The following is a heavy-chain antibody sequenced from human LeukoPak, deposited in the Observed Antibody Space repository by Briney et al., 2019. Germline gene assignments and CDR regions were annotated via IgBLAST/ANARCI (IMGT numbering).Heavy chain of an antibody. Sequence: ASVKVSCKASGYTFTTYGISWVRQAPGQGLEWMGWIGTYNANTKSAPKFQGRLIMTTDTSANTAYLDLRSLRTDDTAVYYCATAGSSYGWGSWFYFDSWGREPWSPSPQ. D-gene: IGHD3-10*01. J-gene: IGHJ4*02. CDR3: ATAGSSYGWGSWFYFDS. V-gene: IGHV1-18*04. CDR1: GYTFTTYG. CDR2: IGTYNANT.